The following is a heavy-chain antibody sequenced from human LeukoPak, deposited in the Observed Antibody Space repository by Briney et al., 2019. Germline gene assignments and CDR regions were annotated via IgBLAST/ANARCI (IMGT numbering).Heavy chain of an antibody. V-gene: IGHV3-21*01. Sequence: GGSLRLSCAASGFTFSSYSMNWVRQAPGKGLEWVSSISSSSSYIYYADSVKGRFTISRDDAKNSLYLQMNSLRAEDTAVYYCARDGANCSSTSCYWVWYYYYGMDVWGKGTTVTVSS. J-gene: IGHJ6*04. CDR1: GFTFSSYS. CDR2: ISSSSSYI. CDR3: ARDGANCSSTSCYWVWYYYYGMDV. D-gene: IGHD2-2*01.